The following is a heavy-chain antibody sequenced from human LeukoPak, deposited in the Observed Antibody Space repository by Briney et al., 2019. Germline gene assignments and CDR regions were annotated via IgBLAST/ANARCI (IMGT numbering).Heavy chain of an antibody. CDR3: ARGRRYCSSTSCYHPYYYMDV. D-gene: IGHD2-2*01. V-gene: IGHV4-34*01. J-gene: IGHJ6*03. CDR1: GGSFSGYY. Sequence: SETLSLTCAVSGGSFSGYYWSWIRQPPGKGLEWIGEIDHSGSTSYNPSLKSRVTISVDTSKNQFSLKPSSVTAADTAVYYCARGRRYCSSTSCYHPYYYMDVWGKGTTVTVSS. CDR2: IDHSGST.